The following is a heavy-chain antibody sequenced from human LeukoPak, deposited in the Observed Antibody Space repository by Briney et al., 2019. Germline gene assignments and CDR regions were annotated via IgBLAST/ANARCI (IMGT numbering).Heavy chain of an antibody. J-gene: IGHJ5*02. D-gene: IGHD3-9*01. CDR1: VFTFSDYY. Sequence: PGGSLRLSCAASVFTFSDYYMSWIRQAPGKGLEWVSYISSSGSTIYYADSVKGRFTISRDNAKNSLYLQMNSLRAEDTAVYYCARDLVRYFDWYNWFDPWGQGTLVTVSS. CDR3: ARDLVRYFDWYNWFDP. V-gene: IGHV3-11*01. CDR2: ISSSGSTI.